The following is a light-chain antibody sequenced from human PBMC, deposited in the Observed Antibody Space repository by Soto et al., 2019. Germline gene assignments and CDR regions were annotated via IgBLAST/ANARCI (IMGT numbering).Light chain of an antibody. CDR1: SSDVGSYNR. V-gene: IGLV2-18*01. Sequence: QSVLTQPASVSGSPGQSITISCTGTSSDVGSYNRLSWYQQPPGTAPKLIMYEVNTRPSGVPDRFSGSKSGSTASLTISGLQAEDEADYYCSLYISGSTYVFGTGTKVIXL. CDR2: EVN. CDR3: SLYISGSTYV. J-gene: IGLJ1*01.